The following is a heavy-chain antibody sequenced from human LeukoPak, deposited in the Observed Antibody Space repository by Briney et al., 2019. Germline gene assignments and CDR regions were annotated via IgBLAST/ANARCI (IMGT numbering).Heavy chain of an antibody. CDR2: IYSGGST. J-gene: IGHJ4*02. D-gene: IGHD3-22*01. Sequence: GGSLRLSCAASGFTVSSNYMSWVRQAPGKGLEWVSVIYSGGSTYYPASVKGRFTISRDNSKNTLYLQMNSLRAEDTAVYYCARELPMIVVVIGGGFYYWGQGTLVTVSS. CDR1: GFTVSSNY. CDR3: ARELPMIVVVIGGGFYY. V-gene: IGHV3-53*01.